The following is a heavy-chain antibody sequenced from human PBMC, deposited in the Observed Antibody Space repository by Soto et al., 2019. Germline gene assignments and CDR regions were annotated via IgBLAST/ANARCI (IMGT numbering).Heavy chain of an antibody. V-gene: IGHV1-69*01. Sequence: SSVKVSCKASGGSFGKSAINWVRQNPGQGLEWLGGFIPVYRTLNYAQKFQGRVTITADESTGTAYMTLSSLASDDTAVYYCATGVIWIGYFTVDSWGQGTRVTV. CDR3: ATGVIWIGYFTVDS. D-gene: IGHD3-3*01. CDR2: FIPVYRTL. CDR1: GGSFGKSA. J-gene: IGHJ4*02.